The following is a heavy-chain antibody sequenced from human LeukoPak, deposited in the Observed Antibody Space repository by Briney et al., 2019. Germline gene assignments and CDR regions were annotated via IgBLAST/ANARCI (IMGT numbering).Heavy chain of an antibody. Sequence: GASVNVSCKASGYTFTGYYMHWVRQAPGQGLEWMGWINPNSGGTNYAQKFQGRVTMTRDTSISTAYMELSRLRSDDTAVYYCARSVRGVPPASLDYWGQGTLVTVSS. CDR2: INPNSGGT. D-gene: IGHD3-10*01. V-gene: IGHV1-2*02. J-gene: IGHJ4*02. CDR1: GYTFTGYY. CDR3: ARSVRGVPPASLDY.